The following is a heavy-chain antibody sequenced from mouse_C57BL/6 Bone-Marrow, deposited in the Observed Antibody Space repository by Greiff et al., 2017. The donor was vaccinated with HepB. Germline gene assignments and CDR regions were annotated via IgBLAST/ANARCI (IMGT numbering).Heavy chain of an antibody. V-gene: IGHV5-15*01. CDR1: GFTFSDYG. CDR2: ISNLAYSI. Sequence: EVHLVESGGGLVQPGGSLTLSCAASGFTFSDYGMAWVRQAPRKGPEWVAFISNLAYSIYYADTVTGRFTISRENAKNTLYLEMSSLRSEDTAMYYCARIYDGYYFDYWGQGTTLTVSS. D-gene: IGHD2-3*01. CDR3: ARIYDGYYFDY. J-gene: IGHJ2*01.